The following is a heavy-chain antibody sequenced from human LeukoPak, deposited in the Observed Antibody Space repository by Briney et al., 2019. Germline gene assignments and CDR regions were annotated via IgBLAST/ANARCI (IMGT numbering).Heavy chain of an antibody. CDR3: ARVGMTTVTGDAFDI. Sequence: SETLSLTCAVYGGSFSGYYWSWIRQPPGRGLEWIGEINHSGSTNYNPSLKSRVTISVDTSKNQFSLSLSSVTAADTAVYYCARVGMTTVTGDAFDIWGQGTMVTVSS. D-gene: IGHD4-17*01. CDR2: INHSGST. V-gene: IGHV4-34*01. J-gene: IGHJ3*02. CDR1: GGSFSGYY.